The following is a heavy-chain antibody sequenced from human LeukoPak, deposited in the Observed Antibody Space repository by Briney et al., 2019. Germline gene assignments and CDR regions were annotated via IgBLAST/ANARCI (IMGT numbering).Heavy chain of an antibody. Sequence: GGSLRLSCAASGFTFSSYAMSWVRQAPGKGLEWVSAISGSGGSTYYADSVKDRFTISRDNSKNTLYLQMNSLRAEDTAVYYCAKGSGSSHFYGMDVWGQGTTVTVSS. V-gene: IGHV3-23*01. J-gene: IGHJ6*02. D-gene: IGHD3-10*01. CDR3: AKGSGSSHFYGMDV. CDR1: GFTFSSYA. CDR2: ISGSGGST.